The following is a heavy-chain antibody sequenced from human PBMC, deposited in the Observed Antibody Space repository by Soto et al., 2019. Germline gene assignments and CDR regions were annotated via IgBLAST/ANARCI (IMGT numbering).Heavy chain of an antibody. J-gene: IGHJ6*02. CDR1: GYSFTTYG. D-gene: IGHD3-10*01. CDR3: AREGYSSGSGSYSPPHYYGMDV. CDR2: ISDYNGNT. Sequence: QVQLVQSGAEVKKPGASVKVSCKASGYSFTTYGISWVRQAPGQGLEWMGWISDYNGNTNYEKKFQGRVTMTTDTSRRTAYMELKSLRADDTAVYYCAREGYSSGSGSYSPPHYYGMDVWGQGTTVTVS. V-gene: IGHV1-18*01.